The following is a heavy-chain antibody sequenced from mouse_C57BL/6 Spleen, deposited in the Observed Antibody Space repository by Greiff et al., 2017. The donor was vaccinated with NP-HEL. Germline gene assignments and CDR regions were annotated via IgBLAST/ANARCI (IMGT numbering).Heavy chain of an antibody. D-gene: IGHD2-2*01. CDR1: GFTFSSYA. CDR2: ISSGGDYI. Sequence: EVHLVESGEGLVKPGGSLKLSCAASGFTFSSYAMSWVRQTPEKRLEWVAYISSGGDYIYYADTVKGRFTISRDNARNTLYLQMSSLKAEDTAMYYCTRGLPWFADWGQGTLVTVSA. V-gene: IGHV5-9-1*02. J-gene: IGHJ3*01. CDR3: TRGLPWFAD.